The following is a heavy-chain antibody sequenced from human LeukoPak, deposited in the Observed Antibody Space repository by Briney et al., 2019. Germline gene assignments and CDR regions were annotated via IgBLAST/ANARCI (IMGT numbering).Heavy chain of an antibody. CDR1: GFTFSSYA. Sequence: GGSLRLSCAASGFTFSSYATSWVRQAPGKGLEWVSAISGSGGSTYYADSVKGRFTISRDNSKNTLYLQMNSLRAEDTAVYYCAKVGVLLWFGESLHFDYWGQGTLVTVSS. CDR2: ISGSGGST. CDR3: AKVGVLLWFGESLHFDY. V-gene: IGHV3-23*01. D-gene: IGHD3-10*01. J-gene: IGHJ4*02.